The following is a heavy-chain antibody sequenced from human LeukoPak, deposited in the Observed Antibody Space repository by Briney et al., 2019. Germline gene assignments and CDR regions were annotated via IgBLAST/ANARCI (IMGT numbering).Heavy chain of an antibody. CDR3: AREDSSGYLYYYYYMDV. CDR2: IGSSSSYI. CDR1: GFTFSTYS. V-gene: IGHV3-21*01. D-gene: IGHD3-22*01. J-gene: IGHJ6*03. Sequence: GGSLRLSCAASGFTFSTYSMNWVRQAPGKGLEWVSSIGSSSSYIYYADSVRGRFTISRDNAKNSLYLQMNSLRAEDTAVYYCAREDSSGYLYYYYYMDVWGKGTTVTVSS.